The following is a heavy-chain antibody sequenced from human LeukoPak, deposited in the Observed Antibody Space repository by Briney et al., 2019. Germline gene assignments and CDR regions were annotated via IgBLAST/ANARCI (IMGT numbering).Heavy chain of an antibody. Sequence: SETLSLTCTVSGGSISSSSYYWGWIRQPPGKGLEWFGSIYYSGSTYYNPSLKSRVTISVDTSKNQFSLRLSSVTAADTAVYYCARQRGYHYDSTTNRFSDLWGQGTRVTVSS. D-gene: IGHD3-22*01. V-gene: IGHV4-39*01. J-gene: IGHJ5*02. CDR1: GGSISSSSYY. CDR3: ARQRGYHYDSTTNRFSDL. CDR2: IYYSGST.